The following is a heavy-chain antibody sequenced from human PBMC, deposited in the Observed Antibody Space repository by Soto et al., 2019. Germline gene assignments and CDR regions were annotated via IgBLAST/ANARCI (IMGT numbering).Heavy chain of an antibody. CDR1: GFTFSIYG. CDR3: ARDGNTEPPFDY. CDR2: IWYDGSNK. V-gene: IGHV3-33*01. D-gene: IGHD2-2*02. Sequence: QSGGALRLSCAASGFTFSIYGMHWVRHAPGKGLEWVAVIWYDGSNKYYADSVKGRFTISRDNSKNTLYLQMNSLRAEDTAVYYCARDGNTEPPFDYWGQGTLVTVSS. J-gene: IGHJ4*02.